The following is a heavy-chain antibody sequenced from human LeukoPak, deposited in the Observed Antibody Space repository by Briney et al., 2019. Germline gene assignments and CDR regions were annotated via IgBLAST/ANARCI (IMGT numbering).Heavy chain of an antibody. D-gene: IGHD3-22*01. V-gene: IGHV3-53*01. CDR1: EFTFSSYA. J-gene: IGHJ4*02. CDR2: IYSGGST. Sequence: GGSLRLSCAASEFTFSSYAMSWVRQAPGKGLEWVSVIYSGGSTYYADSVKGRFTISRDNSKNTLYLQMNSLRAEDTAVYYCAAGGYYDSSGQSMSDYWGQGTLVTVSS. CDR3: AAGGYYDSSGQSMSDY.